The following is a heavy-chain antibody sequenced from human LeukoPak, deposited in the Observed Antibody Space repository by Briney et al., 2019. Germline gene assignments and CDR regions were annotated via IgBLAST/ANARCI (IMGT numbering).Heavy chain of an antibody. CDR3: ARVYKDHTGLLRWPTYYYYMDV. Sequence: ASVKVSCKASGYTFTSYDINWVRQATGQGLEWMGWMNPNSGNTGYAQKFQGRVTMTRNTSISTAYMELSSLRSEDTAVYYCARVYKDHTGLLRWPTYYYYMDVWGKGTTVTVSS. V-gene: IGHV1-8*01. D-gene: IGHD4-23*01. CDR1: GYTFTSYD. J-gene: IGHJ6*03. CDR2: MNPNSGNT.